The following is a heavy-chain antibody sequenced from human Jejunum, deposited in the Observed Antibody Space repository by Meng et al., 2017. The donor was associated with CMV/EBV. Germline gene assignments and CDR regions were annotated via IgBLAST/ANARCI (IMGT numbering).Heavy chain of an antibody. CDR3: ARITWGGYSGSYRGNFDY. V-gene: IGHV3-21*01. CDR2: ISTTSTYI. Sequence: SYTMNWVRQAPGKGMEWVSSISTTSTYIYYADSVKGRFTVSRDNAKNSLSLQMNSLRADDTAVYYCARITWGGYSGSYRGNFDYWGQGTLVTVSS. D-gene: IGHD1-26*01. CDR1: SYT. J-gene: IGHJ4*02.